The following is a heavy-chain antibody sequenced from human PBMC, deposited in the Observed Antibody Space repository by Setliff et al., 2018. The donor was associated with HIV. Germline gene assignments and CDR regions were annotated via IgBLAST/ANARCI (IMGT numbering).Heavy chain of an antibody. D-gene: IGHD3-3*02. Sequence: SGPTLVNPTQTLTLTCTFSGFSIGTSGVGVGWIRQPPGGALEWLAFAYWDDDKRYSPSLKSRLTITKDTSKNQVVLTMTNMDPVDTATYYCAHILQDPPSHFYYYFYMDVWGKGTTVTVSS. V-gene: IGHV2-5*02. CDR2: AYWDDDK. CDR3: AHILQDPPSHFYYYFYMDV. J-gene: IGHJ6*03. CDR1: GFSIGTSGVG.